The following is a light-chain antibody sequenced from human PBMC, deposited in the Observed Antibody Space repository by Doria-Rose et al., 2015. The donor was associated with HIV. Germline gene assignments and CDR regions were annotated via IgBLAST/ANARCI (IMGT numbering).Light chain of an antibody. J-gene: IGKJ2*01. CDR3: QQYSTSPYT. CDR2: AAA. Sequence: EIVLTQFPASLSLSPGDRATLSCRASQSVNSGFLAWYQQKPGQAPRLLIYAAASRATGIPDRFSGSGSGTEFSLTISRLEPEDFAVYYCQQYSTSPYTFGQGTTLDIK. V-gene: IGKV3-20*01. CDR1: QSVNSGF.